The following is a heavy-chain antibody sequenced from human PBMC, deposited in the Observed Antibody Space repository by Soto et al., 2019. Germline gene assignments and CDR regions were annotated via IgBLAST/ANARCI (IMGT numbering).Heavy chain of an antibody. CDR1: GYSFTSYL. Sequence: GESLKISCKGSGYSFTSYLIGWVRQMPGKGLEWMGIIYPGDSDTRYSPSFQGQVTISVDKSIRTAYLQWSSLKASDTAMYYCARHRDTAILFREYYFDYWGQGTLVTVSS. J-gene: IGHJ4*02. V-gene: IGHV5-51*01. CDR3: ARHRDTAILFREYYFDY. D-gene: IGHD5-18*01. CDR2: IYPGDSDT.